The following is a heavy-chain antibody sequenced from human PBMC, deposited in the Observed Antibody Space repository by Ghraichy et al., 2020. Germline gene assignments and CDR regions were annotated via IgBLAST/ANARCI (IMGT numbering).Heavy chain of an antibody. D-gene: IGHD2-21*02. CDR1: GGSISSYY. CDR3: ARFCGGDCYSNDAFDI. Sequence: SETLSLTCTVSGGSISSYYWSWIRQPPGKGLEWIGYIYTSGSTNYNPSLKSRVTISVDTSKNQFSLKLSSVTAADTAVYYCARFCGGDCYSNDAFDIWGQGTMVTVSS. V-gene: IGHV4-4*09. CDR2: IYTSGST. J-gene: IGHJ3*02.